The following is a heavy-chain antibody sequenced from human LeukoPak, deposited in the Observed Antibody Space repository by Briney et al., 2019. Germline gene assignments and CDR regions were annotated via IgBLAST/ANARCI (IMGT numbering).Heavy chain of an antibody. Sequence: ASVKVSCKASGYTFTGYYVHWVRQAPGQGLEWMGIINPSGGSTSYAQKFQGRVTMTRDMSTSTVYMELSSLRSEDTAVYYCARVDYGDYFEWAADIWGQGTMVTVSS. V-gene: IGHV1-46*01. D-gene: IGHD4-17*01. CDR1: GYTFTGYY. J-gene: IGHJ3*02. CDR2: INPSGGST. CDR3: ARVDYGDYFEWAADI.